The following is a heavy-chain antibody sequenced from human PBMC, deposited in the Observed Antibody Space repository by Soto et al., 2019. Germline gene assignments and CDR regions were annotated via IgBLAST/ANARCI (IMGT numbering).Heavy chain of an antibody. CDR3: AREQFLEWLSVYYFDY. V-gene: IGHV3-7*01. Sequence: GGSLRLSCAASGFIFSSHWMSWVRQAPGKGPEWVANIKEDGSEKYYVDSVKGRFTISRDNAKNSLYLQMNSLRAEDTAVYYCAREQFLEWLSVYYFDYWGQGTLVTVSS. CDR2: IKEDGSEK. J-gene: IGHJ4*02. CDR1: GFIFSSHW. D-gene: IGHD3-3*01.